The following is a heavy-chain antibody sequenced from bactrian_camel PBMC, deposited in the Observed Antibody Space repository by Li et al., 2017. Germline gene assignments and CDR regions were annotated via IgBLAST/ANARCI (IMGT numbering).Heavy chain of an antibody. CDR2: IYTSDGST. V-gene: IGHV3S1*01. CDR3: ASGTNYYNAYDVWSFGY. Sequence: HVQLVESGGGSVQTGGSLTLSSTVSGYTISSCNMYWYRQAPGKGLEWVSTIYTSDGSTRSADSVKGRFTISRDNAKNILYLQMNDLKSEDTALYYCASGTNYYNAYDVWSFGYWGQGTQVTVS. D-gene: IGHD4*01. J-gene: IGHJ6*01. CDR1: GYTISSCN.